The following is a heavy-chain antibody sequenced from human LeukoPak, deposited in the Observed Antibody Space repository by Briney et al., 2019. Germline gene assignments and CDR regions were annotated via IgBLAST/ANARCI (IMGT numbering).Heavy chain of an antibody. Sequence: GGSLRLSCAASGFTLSRYAMSWVRQAPGKGLEWVSVMSDSGGITYYADSVKGRFTTSRDNSKNTLYLQMNSLRAEDTAVYYCVKGASDGCYAPSHIWGQGTTVTVSS. V-gene: IGHV3-23*01. D-gene: IGHD2-15*01. CDR2: MSDSGGIT. CDR3: VKGASDGCYAPSHI. J-gene: IGHJ3*02. CDR1: GFTLSRYA.